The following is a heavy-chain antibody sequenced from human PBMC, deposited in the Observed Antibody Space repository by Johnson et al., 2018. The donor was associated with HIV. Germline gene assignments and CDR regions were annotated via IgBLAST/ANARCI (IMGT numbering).Heavy chain of an antibody. Sequence: QVQLVESGGGVVQPGRSLRLSCAASGFTFSSYAMHWVRQAPGKGLEWVAVISYDGSNKYYADSVKGRFTISRDNSRDTLYLQMTSLRAEDTAVYYCVREANAFDIWGQGTMVTVSS. D-gene: IGHD5-12*01. CDR3: VREANAFDI. V-gene: IGHV3-30*04. J-gene: IGHJ3*02. CDR2: ISYDGSNK. CDR1: GFTFSSYA.